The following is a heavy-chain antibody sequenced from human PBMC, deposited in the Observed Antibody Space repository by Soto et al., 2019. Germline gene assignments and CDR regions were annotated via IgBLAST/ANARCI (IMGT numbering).Heavy chain of an antibody. CDR2: INPSGGST. J-gene: IGHJ4*02. CDR3: ARDGAPYSRGFDY. V-gene: IGHV1-46*01. Sequence: ASVKVSCKASGYTFTSYYMHWVRQAPGQGLEWMGIINPSGGSTSYAQKFQGRVTMTRDTSTSTAYMELRSLRSDDTAVYYCARDGAPYSRGFDYWGQGTLVTVSS. CDR1: GYTFTSYY. D-gene: IGHD6-13*01.